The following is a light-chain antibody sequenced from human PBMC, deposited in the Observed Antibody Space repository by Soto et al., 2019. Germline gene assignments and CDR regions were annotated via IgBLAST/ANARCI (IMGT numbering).Light chain of an antibody. CDR3: CSYAGDYTLV. V-gene: IGLV2-11*01. CDR2: DVY. J-gene: IGLJ2*01. Sequence: QSALTQPRSVSESPGQSVTISCTGTSSDVGGYNYVSWYQQYPGKAPEVVIYDVYKRPSGVPDRFSGSKSGNTASLTISGLQAEDEAYYYWCSYAGDYTLVFGGGTKVTVL. CDR1: SSDVGGYNY.